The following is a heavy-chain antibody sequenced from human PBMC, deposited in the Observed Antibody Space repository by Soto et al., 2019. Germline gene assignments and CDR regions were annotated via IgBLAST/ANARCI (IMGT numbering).Heavy chain of an antibody. D-gene: IGHD1-26*01. Sequence: TGGSLRLSCETSGFSFSFYGMHWVRQAPGKGLEWVAVIWYDASKQFYAASVEGRFTISRDNSKAILYLQMNSLRAEDTAVYYCAAWAEGATEVHWGQGTLVTVSS. V-gene: IGHV3-33*01. CDR2: IWYDASKQ. CDR3: AAWAEGATEVH. J-gene: IGHJ4*02. CDR1: GFSFSFYG.